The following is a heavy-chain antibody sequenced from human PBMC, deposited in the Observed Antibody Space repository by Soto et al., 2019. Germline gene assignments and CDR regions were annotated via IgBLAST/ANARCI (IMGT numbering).Heavy chain of an antibody. V-gene: IGHV1-69*01. CDR3: ARGRIQLRYRDYYYYGMDV. J-gene: IGHJ6*02. CDR1: GGTFSSYA. Sequence: QVQLVQSGAEVKKPGSSVKVSCKASGGTFSSYAISWVRQAPGQGLEWMGGIIPIFGTANYAQKFQGRVTITADESTSTAYMELSSLRSEDTAVYYCARGRIQLRYRDYYYYGMDVWGQGTTVTVSS. CDR2: IIPIFGTA. D-gene: IGHD5-18*01.